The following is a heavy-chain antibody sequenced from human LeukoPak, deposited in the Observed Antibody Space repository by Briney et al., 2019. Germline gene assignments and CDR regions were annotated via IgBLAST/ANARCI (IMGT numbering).Heavy chain of an antibody. Sequence: TGGSLRLSCAASGFTFSSDWMHWVRQAPGKGLVWVSRINSDGSSTNYADSVKGRVTISRDNAKNTLYLQVKSLRAEDTAVYYCARGPSGWGSLDSWGQGTLVTVSS. CDR2: INSDGSST. J-gene: IGHJ4*02. CDR3: ARGPSGWGSLDS. V-gene: IGHV3-74*01. CDR1: GFTFSSDW. D-gene: IGHD6-19*01.